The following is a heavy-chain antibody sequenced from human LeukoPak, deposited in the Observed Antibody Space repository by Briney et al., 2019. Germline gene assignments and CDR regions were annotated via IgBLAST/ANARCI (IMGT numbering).Heavy chain of an antibody. CDR3: AKDIEYYDFWSGYDLYYDYGMDV. D-gene: IGHD3-3*01. V-gene: IGHV3-30*18. CDR1: GFTFSSYG. J-gene: IGHJ6*02. CDR2: ISHDGSNK. Sequence: GGSLRLSCAASGFTFSSYGMHWVRQAPGKGLEWVAFISHDGSNKYYGDSVKGRFTISRDNSKNTLYLQMNSLRAEDTAVYYCAKDIEYYDFWSGYDLYYDYGMDVRGQGTTVTVSS.